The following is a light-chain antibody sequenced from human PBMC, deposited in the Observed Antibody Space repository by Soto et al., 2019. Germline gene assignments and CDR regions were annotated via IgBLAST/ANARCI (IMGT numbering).Light chain of an antibody. CDR3: QQYGSSPWT. J-gene: IGKJ1*01. CDR1: QSVSSSY. Sequence: EIVLTQSPGTLSLSPGERATLSCRASQSVSSSYLAWYQQKPGQAPRLLIYGASSRATGIPDRFSGSGSGTDFTLIIRRLEHEDFAVYYCQQYGSSPWTFGQGTKVEIK. CDR2: GAS. V-gene: IGKV3-20*01.